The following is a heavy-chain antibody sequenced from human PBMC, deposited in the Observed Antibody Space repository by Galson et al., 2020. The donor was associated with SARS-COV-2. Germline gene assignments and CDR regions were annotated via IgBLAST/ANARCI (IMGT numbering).Heavy chain of an antibody. J-gene: IGHJ4*02. CDR2: IRYDGSEK. V-gene: IGHV3-33*01. D-gene: IGHD3-22*01. Sequence: GGSLRLSCAASGFTFTYYGMHWVRQAPGKGLEWVAAIRYDGSEKYYAESVKGRFGISRDIAENTLYLQMNGLRVEDTAIYYCARDRHYDSAAHYGYWGQGTLVTVSS. CDR1: GFTFTYYG. CDR3: ARDRHYDSAAHYGY.